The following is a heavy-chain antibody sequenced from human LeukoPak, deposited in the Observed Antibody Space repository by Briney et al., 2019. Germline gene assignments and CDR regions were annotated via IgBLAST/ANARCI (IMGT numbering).Heavy chain of an antibody. V-gene: IGHV3-53*05. CDR2: IYSGGTT. J-gene: IGHJ4*02. Sequence: GGSLRLSCAASGFSVSNNYMNWVRQAPGKGLEWVSLIYSGGTTYYADSVKGRFTVSRDNSKNTLYLQMNSLRAEDTAVYYCAKVRYCSSTSCYTAFDYWGQGTLVTVSS. CDR3: AKVRYCSSTSCYTAFDY. D-gene: IGHD2-2*02. CDR1: GFSVSNNY.